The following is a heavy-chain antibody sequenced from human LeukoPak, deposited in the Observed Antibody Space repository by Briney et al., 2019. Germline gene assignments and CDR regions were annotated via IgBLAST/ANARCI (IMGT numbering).Heavy chain of an antibody. CDR2: IYYSGST. CDR3: ARLDSSGYSDAFDI. J-gene: IGHJ3*02. CDR1: GGSISNY. V-gene: IGHV4-59*01. D-gene: IGHD3-22*01. Sequence: KPSGTLSLTCTVSGGSISNYWSWIRQPPGKGLEWIGYIYYSGSTNYNPSLKSRVTISVDTPKNQFSLKLSSVTAADTAVYYCARLDSSGYSDAFDIWGQGTMVTVSS.